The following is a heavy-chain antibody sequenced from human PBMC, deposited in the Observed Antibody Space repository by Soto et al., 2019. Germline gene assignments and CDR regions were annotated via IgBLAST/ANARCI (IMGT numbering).Heavy chain of an antibody. J-gene: IGHJ6*02. CDR3: AREGSYYDFWIRSRGFAGMDV. D-gene: IGHD3-3*01. Sequence: PGGSLRLSCVASGFTFSSYSVDWVRQAPGMGLEWVSSISSANAYIYYADSVKGRFTISRDNAKNSLYLQMNSLRAEDTAVYYCAREGSYYDFWIRSRGFAGMDVWGQGTTVTVSS. CDR1: GFTFSSYS. V-gene: IGHV3-21*01. CDR2: ISSANAYI.